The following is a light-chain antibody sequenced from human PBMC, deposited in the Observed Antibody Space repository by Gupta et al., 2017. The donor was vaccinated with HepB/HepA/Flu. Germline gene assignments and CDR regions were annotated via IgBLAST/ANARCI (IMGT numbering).Light chain of an antibody. CDR1: NRGSKS. V-gene: IGLV3-21*03. CDR2: DDS. J-gene: IGLJ2*01. CDR3: QVWDSSSDPVV. Sequence: SNELTQPPSWSVAPGKTVRITWGGNNRGSKSVHWYQQKPGQAPVLVVYDDSDRPSGIPERFSGSNSGNTATLTISRVDAGDEADYYCQVWDSSSDPVVFGGGTKLTVL.